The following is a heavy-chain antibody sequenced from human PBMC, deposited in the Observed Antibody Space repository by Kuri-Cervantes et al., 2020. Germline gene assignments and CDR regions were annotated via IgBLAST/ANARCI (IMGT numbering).Heavy chain of an antibody. CDR3: ARGGRPEYSSSSYAFDI. CDR1: GGSISSYY. CDR2: IYYSGST. V-gene: IGHV4-59*08. J-gene: IGHJ3*02. Sequence: GSLRLSCTVSGGSISSYYWSWIRQPPGKGLEWIGYIYYSGSTNYNPSLKSRVTISVDTSKNQFSLKLTSVIAADTAVFYCARGGRPEYSSSSYAFDIWGQGTMVTVSS. D-gene: IGHD6-6*01.